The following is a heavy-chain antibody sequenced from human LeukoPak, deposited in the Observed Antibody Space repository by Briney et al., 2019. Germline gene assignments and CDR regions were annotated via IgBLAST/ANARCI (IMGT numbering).Heavy chain of an antibody. Sequence: PGGSLRLSCTASGFTFGDYAMSWVRQAPGKGLEWVGFIRSKAYGGTTEYAASVKGRFTISRDDSKSIAYLQMNSLKTEDTAVYYCTRSTVWFGDSWYFDYWGQGTLVTVSS. V-gene: IGHV3-49*04. CDR3: TRSTVWFGDSWYFDY. CDR2: IRSKAYGGTT. J-gene: IGHJ4*02. D-gene: IGHD3-10*01. CDR1: GFTFGDYA.